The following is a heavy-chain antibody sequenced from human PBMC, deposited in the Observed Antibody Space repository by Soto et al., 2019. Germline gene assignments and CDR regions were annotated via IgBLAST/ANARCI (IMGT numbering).Heavy chain of an antibody. Sequence: LRLSCAASGFTFSDYYMSWIRQAPGKGLEWVSYISSSSSYTNYADSVKGRFTISRDNAKNSLYLQMNSLRAEDTAVYYCAGAPRGQPTSGSRFDYWGQGTLVTVSS. D-gene: IGHD6-13*01. CDR3: AGAPRGQPTSGSRFDY. V-gene: IGHV3-11*06. J-gene: IGHJ4*02. CDR1: GFTFSDYY. CDR2: ISSSSSYT.